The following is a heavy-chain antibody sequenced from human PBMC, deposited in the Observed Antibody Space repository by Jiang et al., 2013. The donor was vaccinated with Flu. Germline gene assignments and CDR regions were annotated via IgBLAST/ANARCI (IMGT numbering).Heavy chain of an antibody. V-gene: IGHV1-2*02. J-gene: IGHJ4*02. D-gene: IGHD5-18*01. CDR1: GYVFTAYY. CDR3: ARVSRVTSTARNT. Sequence: GAEVKKPGASVRVSCKASGYVFTAYYMYWVRQAPGQGLEWMGWINPNSGGTKYAEKFQGRVTMTRDTSISTAYMELSRLTPDDAAVYYCARVSRVTSTARNTWGQGTLVHRLL. CDR2: INPNSGGT.